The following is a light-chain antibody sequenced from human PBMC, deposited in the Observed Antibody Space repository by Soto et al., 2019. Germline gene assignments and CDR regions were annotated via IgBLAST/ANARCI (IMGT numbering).Light chain of an antibody. CDR1: QSVSSY. Sequence: EIVLTQSPDTLSLYPGERATHSCIASQSVSSYLAWYQQKPGQAPRLLIYDASNRATGIPARFSGSGSGTDFTLTISSLEPEDFATYYCQQYYSFPRTFGQGTKVDI. CDR2: DAS. CDR3: QQYYSFPRT. V-gene: IGKV3-11*01. J-gene: IGKJ1*01.